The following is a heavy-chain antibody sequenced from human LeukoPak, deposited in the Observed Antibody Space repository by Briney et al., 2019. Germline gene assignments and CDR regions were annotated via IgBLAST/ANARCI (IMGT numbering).Heavy chain of an antibody. CDR3: AKWSGDYPSYYLDY. J-gene: IGHJ4*02. CDR1: GFTFSSFG. Sequence: PGGSLRLSCAASGFTFSSFGLHWVRQAPGKGLEWVALIRSDGSSKNYADSVKGRFTISRDTSKNTVHLQMNILRAEDTAVYYCAKWSGDYPSYYLDYWGQGTLVTVSS. D-gene: IGHD4-17*01. V-gene: IGHV3-30*02. CDR2: IRSDGSSK.